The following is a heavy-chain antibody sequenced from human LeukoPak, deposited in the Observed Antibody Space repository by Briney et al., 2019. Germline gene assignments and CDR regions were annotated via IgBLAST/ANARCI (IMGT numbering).Heavy chain of an antibody. CDR3: AVVPYFYMDV. Sequence: GGSLRLSCAASGFTFSSHWMHWVRQAPGKGLMWVSHINGDGSSTDYADFVKGRFTISRDNAKNTVYLQMNSLRAEDTAVYYCAVVPYFYMDVWGKGTTVTISS. D-gene: IGHD2-2*01. J-gene: IGHJ6*03. CDR1: GFTFSSHW. V-gene: IGHV3-74*01. CDR2: INGDGSST.